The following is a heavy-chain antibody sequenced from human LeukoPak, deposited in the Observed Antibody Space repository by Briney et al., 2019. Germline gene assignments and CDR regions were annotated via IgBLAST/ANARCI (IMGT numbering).Heavy chain of an antibody. J-gene: IGHJ3*02. CDR2: IYYSGST. V-gene: IGHV4-59*08. D-gene: IGHD4-23*01. Sequence: SETLSLTCTVSGGSISSYYRSWIRQPPGKGLEWIGYIYYSGSTNYNPSLKSRVTISVDTSKNQFSLKLSSVTAADTAVYYCASTTVVTLGDAFDIWGQGTMVTVSS. CDR3: ASTTVVTLGDAFDI. CDR1: GGSISSYY.